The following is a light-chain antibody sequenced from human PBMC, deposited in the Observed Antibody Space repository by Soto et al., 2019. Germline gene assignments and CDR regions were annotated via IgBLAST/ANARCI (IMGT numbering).Light chain of an antibody. CDR3: SSYTSSSNLMV. J-gene: IGLJ2*01. V-gene: IGLV2-14*01. CDR2: DVS. Sequence: QSALTQPASVSGSPGQSITISCTGTSSDVGGYNYVSWYQQHPGKAPKLMIYDVSNRPSGVSNRFSGSKSGNTASLTISGLQAEDEADYYWSSYTSSSNLMVFGGGTKLTVL. CDR1: SSDVGGYNY.